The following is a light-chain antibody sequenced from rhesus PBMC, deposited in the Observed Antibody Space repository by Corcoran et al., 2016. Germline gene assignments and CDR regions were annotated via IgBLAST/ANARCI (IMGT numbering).Light chain of an antibody. CDR2: DAF. CDR3: QQRNSYPLT. V-gene: IGKV1-38*01. J-gene: IGKJ4*01. CDR1: QGISSY. Sequence: DIQLTQSPSSLSASVGDRVTITCRASQGISSYLAWYQQKSGKAPNLLIYDAFNLQSGVPSRFSGSGSGTEIPLTISSLQPEDFATYYCQQRNSYPLTFGGGTKVEIK.